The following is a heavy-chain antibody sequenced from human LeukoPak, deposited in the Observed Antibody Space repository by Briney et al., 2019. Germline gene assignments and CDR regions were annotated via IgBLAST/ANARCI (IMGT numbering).Heavy chain of an antibody. CDR1: GGSFSGYY. CDR3: ARGQVYYYDGSGYYYNPPYNWFDP. D-gene: IGHD3-22*01. CDR2: INHSGST. Sequence: SETLSLTCAVYGGSFSGYYWSWIRQHPGKGREWIGEINHSGSTNYNPSLKSRVTISVDTSKNQFSLKLSSVTAADTAVYYCARGQVYYYDGSGYYYNPPYNWFDPWGQGTLVTVSS. V-gene: IGHV4-34*01. J-gene: IGHJ5*02.